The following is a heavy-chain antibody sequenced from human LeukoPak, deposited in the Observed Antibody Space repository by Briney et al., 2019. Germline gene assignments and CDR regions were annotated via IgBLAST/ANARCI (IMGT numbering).Heavy chain of an antibody. Sequence: SVKVSCKASGGTFSSYAISWVRQAPGQGLEWMGGIIPIFGTANYAQKFQGRVTITADKSTSTAYMELSSLRSEDTAVYYCARGGRHIVVVTAILLLHWGQGTLVTVSS. CDR2: IIPIFGTA. D-gene: IGHD2-21*02. CDR3: ARGGRHIVVVTAILLLH. V-gene: IGHV1-69*06. CDR1: GGTFSSYA. J-gene: IGHJ1*01.